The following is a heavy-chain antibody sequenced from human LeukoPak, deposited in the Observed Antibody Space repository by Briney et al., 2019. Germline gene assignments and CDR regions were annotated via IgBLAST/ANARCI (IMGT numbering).Heavy chain of an antibody. Sequence: AGGSLRLSCAASGFTFSSYGLHWVRQAPGNGLEWVAVIWYDGSNKYYADSVKGRFTISRDNSKNTLYLQMNSLRAEDTAVYYCARVRRIAVADYNGMDVWGKGTTVTVSS. D-gene: IGHD6-19*01. CDR1: GFTFSSYG. CDR2: IWYDGSNK. CDR3: ARVRRIAVADYNGMDV. J-gene: IGHJ6*04. V-gene: IGHV3-33*01.